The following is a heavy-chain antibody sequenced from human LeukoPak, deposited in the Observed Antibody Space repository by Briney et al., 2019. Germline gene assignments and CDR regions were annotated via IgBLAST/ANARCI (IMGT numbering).Heavy chain of an antibody. V-gene: IGHV3-23*01. CDR3: AEDVLLWFGESLDAFDI. CDR2: ISGSGGST. Sequence: GGSLRLSCAASGFTFSSYAMSWVRQAPGKGLEWVSAISGSGGSTYYADSVKGRFTISRDNSKNTLYLQMNSLRAEDTAVYYCAEDVLLWFGESLDAFDIWGQGTMVTVSS. D-gene: IGHD3-10*01. J-gene: IGHJ3*02. CDR1: GFTFSSYA.